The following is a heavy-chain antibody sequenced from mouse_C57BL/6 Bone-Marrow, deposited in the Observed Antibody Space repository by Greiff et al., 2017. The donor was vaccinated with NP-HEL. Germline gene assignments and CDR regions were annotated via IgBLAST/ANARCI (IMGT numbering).Heavy chain of an antibody. CDR2: ISNGGGST. V-gene: IGHV5-12*01. J-gene: IGHJ3*01. Sequence: EVMLVESGGGLVQPGGSLKLSCAASGFTFSDYYMYWVRQTPEKRLEWVAYISNGGGSTYYPDTVKGRFTISRDNAKNTLYLQMSRLKSEDTAMYYCASWDWFAYWGQGTLVTVSA. D-gene: IGHD4-1*01. CDR1: GFTFSDYY. CDR3: ASWDWFAY.